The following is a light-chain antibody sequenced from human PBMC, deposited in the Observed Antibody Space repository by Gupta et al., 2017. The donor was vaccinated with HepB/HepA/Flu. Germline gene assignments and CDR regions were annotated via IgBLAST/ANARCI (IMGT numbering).Light chain of an antibody. J-gene: IGLJ2*01. CDR3: CSYAGSGTVI. Sequence: RDPGKAPKLMICEVTKRPSGVSSRFSGSKSGNTASLTISGLQAEDEADYYCCSYAGSGTVIFGGGTKLTVL. CDR2: EVT. V-gene: IGLV2-23*02.